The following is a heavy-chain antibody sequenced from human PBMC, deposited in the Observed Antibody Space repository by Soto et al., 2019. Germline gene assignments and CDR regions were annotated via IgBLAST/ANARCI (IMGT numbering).Heavy chain of an antibody. Sequence: ASVKVSCKASGYTFSTSGMSWLRQAPGQGLEWMGWISTYNGDTNDAPKFQDRVTMTSDTSTSTVYMELRSLRSDDTAVYYCARAGAAPYYYSGMDVWAQGTRVPVSS. J-gene: IGHJ6*02. CDR2: ISTYNGDT. CDR1: GYTFSTSG. D-gene: IGHD2-15*01. CDR3: ARAGAAPYYYSGMDV. V-gene: IGHV1-18*01.